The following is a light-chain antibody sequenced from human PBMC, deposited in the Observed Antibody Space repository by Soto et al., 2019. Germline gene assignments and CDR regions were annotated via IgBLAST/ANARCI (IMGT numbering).Light chain of an antibody. V-gene: IGLV1-40*01. Sequence: QSVLTQPPSVSGAPGQRVIISCTGSSSNIGAGYDVQWYQQLPGAAPRLLIFGNTNRPSGVPDRFSGSRSGTSASLAISGLQAEDEADYYCQSYDISLSVSVVFGGGTQLTVL. CDR1: SSNIGAGYD. CDR3: QSYDISLSVSVV. CDR2: GNT. J-gene: IGLJ2*01.